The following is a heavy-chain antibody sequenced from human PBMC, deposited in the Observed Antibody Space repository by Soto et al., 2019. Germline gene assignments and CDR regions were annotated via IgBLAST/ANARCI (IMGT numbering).Heavy chain of an antibody. CDR3: AADLPNWGSYFDY. J-gene: IGHJ4*02. CDR2: IYYSGST. V-gene: IGHV4-31*03. CDR1: GGSISSGGYY. D-gene: IGHD7-27*01. Sequence: SETLSLTCTVSGGSISSGGYYWSWIRQHPGKGLEWIGYIYYSGSTYYNPSPKSRVTISVDTSKNQFSLKLSSVTAADTAVYYCAADLPNWGSYFDYWGQGTLVTV.